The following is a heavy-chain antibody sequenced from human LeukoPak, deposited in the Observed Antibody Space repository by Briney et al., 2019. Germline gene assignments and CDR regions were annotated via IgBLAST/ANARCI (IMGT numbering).Heavy chain of an antibody. V-gene: IGHV3-7*01. Sequence: GGSLRLSCAASGFTFCNYWMSWVRQAPGKGLEWVANIKLDGSEKDYVDSVKGRFTISRDNAKNSLYLQMNSLRGDDTAVYYCAAVAGDCSGGRCYLLRFDYWGQGTLVTVSS. CDR1: GFTFCNYW. CDR2: IKLDGSEK. J-gene: IGHJ4*02. D-gene: IGHD2-15*01. CDR3: AAVAGDCSGGRCYLLRFDY.